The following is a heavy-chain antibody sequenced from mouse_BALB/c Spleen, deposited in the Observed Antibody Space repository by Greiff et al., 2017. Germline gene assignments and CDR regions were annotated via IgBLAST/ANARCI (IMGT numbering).Heavy chain of an antibody. CDR1: GYTFTSYW. Sequence: VQLQESGAELAKPGASVKMSCKASGYTFTSYWMHWVKQRPGQGLEWIGYINPSTGYTEYNQKFKDKATLTADKSSSTAYMQLSSLTSEDSAVYYCARLRDAMDYWGQGTSVTVSS. D-gene: IGHD2-12*01. V-gene: IGHV1-7*01. J-gene: IGHJ4*01. CDR2: INPSTGYT. CDR3: ARLRDAMDY.